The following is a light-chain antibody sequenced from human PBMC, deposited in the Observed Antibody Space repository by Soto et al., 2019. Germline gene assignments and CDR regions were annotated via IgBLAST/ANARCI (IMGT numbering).Light chain of an antibody. CDR2: DAS. CDR1: QSVGRN. CDR3: LQYRYWPRT. Sequence: TVMTQSPATLSVSPGEGATVSCRASQSVGRNLAWYQQKPGQAPRLLIYDASTRATAMPARFSGSGSGTAFTLTIDSLQSEDFAVYYCLQYRYWPRTFGQGTKVEIK. V-gene: IGKV3-15*01. J-gene: IGKJ1*01.